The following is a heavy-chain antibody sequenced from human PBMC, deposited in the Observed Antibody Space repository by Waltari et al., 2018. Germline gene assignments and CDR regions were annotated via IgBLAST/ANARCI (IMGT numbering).Heavy chain of an antibody. J-gene: IGHJ4*02. V-gene: IGHV3-23*03. CDR3: AKSVDGGYRSFSRLFDY. CDR1: GFTFSSYA. CDR2: IYSGGSST. Sequence: EVQLLESGGGLVQPGGSLRLSCAASGFTFSSYAMSWVRQAPGKGLEWVSVIYSGGSSTYYADSVKGRFTISRDNSKNTLYLQMNSLRAEDTAVYYCAKSVDGGYRSFSRLFDYWGQGTLVTVSS. D-gene: IGHD5-12*01.